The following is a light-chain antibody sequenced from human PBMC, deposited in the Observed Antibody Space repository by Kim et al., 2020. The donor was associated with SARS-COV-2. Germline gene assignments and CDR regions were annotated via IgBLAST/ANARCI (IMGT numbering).Light chain of an antibody. Sequence: QAVVTQELSLTVSPGGTVTLTCDSSTGTVTNSHYPYWFLQKPGQAPKTLIYDTSAKHSWTPARFSGSLLGGKAALTLSGAQPEDEGDYYCMLYYNGFRVFGGGTQLTVL. V-gene: IGLV7-46*01. CDR2: DTS. CDR3: MLYYNGFRV. CDR1: TGTVTNSHY. J-gene: IGLJ2*01.